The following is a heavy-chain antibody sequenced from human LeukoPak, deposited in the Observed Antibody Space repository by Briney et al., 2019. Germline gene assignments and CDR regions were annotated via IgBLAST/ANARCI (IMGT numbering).Heavy chain of an antibody. CDR3: AKDTMGQLWLLYPPDY. J-gene: IGHJ4*02. CDR1: GFTFSSYG. CDR2: IRYDGSNK. V-gene: IGHV3-30*02. Sequence: PGGSLRLSCAASGFTFSSYGMHWVRQAPGKGLEWVAFIRYDGSNKYYADSVKGRFTISRDNSKNTLYLQMNSLRAEDTAVYYCAKDTMGQLWLLYPPDYWGQGTLVTVSS. D-gene: IGHD5-18*01.